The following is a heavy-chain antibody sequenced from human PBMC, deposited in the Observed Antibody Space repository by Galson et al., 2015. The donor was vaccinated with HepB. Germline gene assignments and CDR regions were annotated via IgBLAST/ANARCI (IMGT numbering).Heavy chain of an antibody. J-gene: IGHJ3*02. V-gene: IGHV3-48*02. Sequence: SLRLSCAASGFTFSNYGMNWVRQAPGKGLEWVSYITSTSSTIYYADSVKGRFTMSRDNAKNSLYLQMDSLRDEDTAVYYCARDQLGYCSAKTCYNSHAFDIWGRGTMVTASS. CDR3: ARDQLGYCSAKTCYNSHAFDI. CDR1: GFTFSNYG. CDR2: ITSTSSTI. D-gene: IGHD2-2*02.